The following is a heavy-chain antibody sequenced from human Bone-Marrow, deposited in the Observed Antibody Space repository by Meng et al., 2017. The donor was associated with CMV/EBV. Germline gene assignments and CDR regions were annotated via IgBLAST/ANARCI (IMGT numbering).Heavy chain of an antibody. Sequence: SETLSLTCTVSGGSISSSSYYWGWIRQPPGKGLEWIGSMYYTGSTYHNPSLKSRVTISVDTSKNQFSLKLSSVTAADTAVYYCARGPKRVRGVVVLYYFDYWGQGTLVTVSS. CDR2: MYYTGST. J-gene: IGHJ4*02. D-gene: IGHD3-10*01. CDR1: GGSISSSSYY. V-gene: IGHV4-39*07. CDR3: ARGPKRVRGVVVLYYFDY.